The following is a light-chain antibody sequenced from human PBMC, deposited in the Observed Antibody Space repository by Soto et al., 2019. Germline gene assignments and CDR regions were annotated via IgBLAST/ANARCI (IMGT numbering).Light chain of an antibody. CDR2: GTS. CDR1: QNINSRY. V-gene: IGKV3-20*01. CDR3: QQVGSIPGCT. Sequence: EIVLTQSPGTLSLSPGERATLSCRASQNINSRYLAWYQQKPGQAPRLLIYGTSSRATGIPDRFSGSGPGTDFTLTISRREPEDCAVYYCQQVGSIPGCTFGPGTKVDIK. J-gene: IGKJ3*01.